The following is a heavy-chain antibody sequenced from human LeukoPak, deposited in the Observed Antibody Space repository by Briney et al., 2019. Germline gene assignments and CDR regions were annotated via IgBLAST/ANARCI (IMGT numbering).Heavy chain of an antibody. D-gene: IGHD6-19*01. CDR1: GFTFSSYS. V-gene: IGHV3-21*01. CDR3: ASNQQWLVGGHDY. Sequence: GGSLRLSSAASGFTFSSYSMNWVRQAPGKGLEWVSSISSSSSYIYYADSVKGRFTISRDNAKNSLYLQMNSLRAEDTAVYYCASNQQWLVGGHDYWGQGTLVTVSS. CDR2: ISSSSSYI. J-gene: IGHJ4*02.